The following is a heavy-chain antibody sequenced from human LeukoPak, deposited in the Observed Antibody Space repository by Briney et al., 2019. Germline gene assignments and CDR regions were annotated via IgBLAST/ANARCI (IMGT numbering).Heavy chain of an antibody. Sequence: GGSLRLSCAVSGFTFRSYWMSWFRQAPGKGLEWVSGINWNGGSTGYADSVKGRFTISRDNAKNSLYLQMNSLRAEDTALYYCARDPYGGHYYYYYMDVWGKGTTVTVSS. D-gene: IGHD3-10*01. V-gene: IGHV3-20*04. CDR1: GFTFRSYW. CDR3: ARDPYGGHYYYYYMDV. CDR2: INWNGGST. J-gene: IGHJ6*03.